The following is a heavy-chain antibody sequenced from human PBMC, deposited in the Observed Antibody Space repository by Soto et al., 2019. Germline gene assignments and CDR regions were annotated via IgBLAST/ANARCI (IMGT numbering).Heavy chain of an antibody. J-gene: IGHJ4*02. CDR3: AKDTPIDY. Sequence: GGSLRLSCAASGFTFSSYGMHWVRQAPGKGLERVAVILYDKSNKYYADYVKGRFTISRDNSKNTLYLQMNSLRAEDTAVYYCAKDTPIDYWGQGTLVTVS. CDR2: ILYDKSNK. CDR1: GFTFSSYG. V-gene: IGHV3-30*18.